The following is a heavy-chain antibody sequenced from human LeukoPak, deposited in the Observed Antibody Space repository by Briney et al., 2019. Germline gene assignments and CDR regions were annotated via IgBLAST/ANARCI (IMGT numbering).Heavy chain of an antibody. V-gene: IGHV3-30*18. D-gene: IGHD3-3*01. CDR3: AKAQGFGIVIIILDY. Sequence: GGSLRLSCAASGFTFSNFGMHWVRQAPGKGLEWVALISYDGSNYSYADSVQGRFTISRDNSKNTLYLQMNSLRAEDTAVYYCAKAQGFGIVIIILDYWGQGTLVTVSS. J-gene: IGHJ4*02. CDR1: GFTFSNFG. CDR2: ISYDGSNY.